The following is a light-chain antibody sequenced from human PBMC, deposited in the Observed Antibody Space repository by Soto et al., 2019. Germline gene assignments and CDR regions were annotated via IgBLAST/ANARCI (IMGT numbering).Light chain of an antibody. Sequence: MTLSHATVSVCPGERVTLYCAASQSVSSKLAWYQQKPGQAPRLLIYGASTRATGIPARFSGSGSGTEFTLTISSLYSEDFAVRDCQQCKAGAPITSGEGTRPE. V-gene: IGKV3-15*01. CDR3: QQCKAGAPIT. CDR1: QSVSSK. CDR2: GAS. J-gene: IGKJ5*01.